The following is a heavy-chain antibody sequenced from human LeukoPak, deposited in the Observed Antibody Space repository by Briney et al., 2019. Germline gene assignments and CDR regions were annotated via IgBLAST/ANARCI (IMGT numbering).Heavy chain of an antibody. Sequence: GGSLRLSYAASGFTFSSYEMNWVRQAPGKGLEWVSYISSSGSTIYYADSVKGRFTISRDNAKNSLYLQMNSLRAEDTAVYYCARAGSPRSYYYYYYMDVWGKGTTVTVSS. D-gene: IGHD3-10*01. CDR1: GFTFSSYE. J-gene: IGHJ6*03. CDR3: ARAGSPRSYYYYYYMDV. V-gene: IGHV3-48*03. CDR2: ISSSGSTI.